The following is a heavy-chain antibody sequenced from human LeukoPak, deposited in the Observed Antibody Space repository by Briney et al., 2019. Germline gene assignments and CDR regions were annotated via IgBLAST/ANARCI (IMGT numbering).Heavy chain of an antibody. CDR3: ARNGEQLVWSGWFDP. V-gene: IGHV3-7*01. CDR2: IKQDGSEK. J-gene: IGHJ5*02. Sequence: GGSLRLSCAASGFTFSSYWMSWVRQAPGKGREWVANIKQDGSEKYYVDSVKGRFTISRDNAKNSPYLQMNSLRAEDTAGYYCARNGEQLVWSGWFDPWGQGTLVTVSS. CDR1: GFTFSSYW. D-gene: IGHD6-13*01.